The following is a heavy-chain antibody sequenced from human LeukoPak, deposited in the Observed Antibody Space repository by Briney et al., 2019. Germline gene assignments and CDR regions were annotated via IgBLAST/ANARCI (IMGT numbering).Heavy chain of an antibody. CDR2: ISSGGVTI. CDR1: GFSFSSFS. D-gene: IGHD1-26*01. V-gene: IGHV3-48*01. J-gene: IGHJ4*02. CDR3: ARGEYSGTNYPNGY. Sequence: GGSLRLSCAASGFSFSSFSMNWVRQAPGKGLEWVSRISSGGVTIYYADSVKGRFTISRDNAKNSLYLQMNSLRAEDTAVYYCARGEYSGTNYPNGYWGQGTLVTVSS.